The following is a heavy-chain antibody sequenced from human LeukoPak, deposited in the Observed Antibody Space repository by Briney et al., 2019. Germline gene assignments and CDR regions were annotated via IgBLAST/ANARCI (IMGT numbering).Heavy chain of an antibody. Sequence: SETLSLTCAVYGGSFSGYYWSWIRQPPGKGLEWIGEINHSGSTNYNPSLKSRVTISVDTSKNQLSLKLSSVTAADTAVYYCARGRRWLQFGATFDYWGQGTLVTVSS. CDR1: GGSFSGYY. D-gene: IGHD5-24*01. V-gene: IGHV4-34*01. CDR2: INHSGST. CDR3: ARGRRWLQFGATFDY. J-gene: IGHJ4*02.